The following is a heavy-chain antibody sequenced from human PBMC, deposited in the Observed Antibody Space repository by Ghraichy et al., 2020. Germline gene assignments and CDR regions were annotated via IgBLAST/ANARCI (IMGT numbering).Heavy chain of an antibody. CDR1: GFTVSSNY. V-gene: IGHV3-53*01. CDR2: IYSGGST. CDR3: ARGGGYDSEYYFDY. D-gene: IGHD5-12*01. Sequence: GGSLRLSCAASGFTVSSNYMSWVRQAPGKGLEWVSVIYSGGSTYYADSVKGRFTISRDNSKNTLYLQMNSLRAEDTAVYYCARGGGYDSEYYFDYWGQGTLVTVSS. J-gene: IGHJ4*02.